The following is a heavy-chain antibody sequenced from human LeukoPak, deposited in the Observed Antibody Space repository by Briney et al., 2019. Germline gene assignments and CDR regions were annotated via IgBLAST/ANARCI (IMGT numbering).Heavy chain of an antibody. CDR1: DGSISSSSYH. CDR3: ARDQGRWLVRTFDY. J-gene: IGHJ4*02. Sequence: SETLSLTCTVSDGSISSSSYHWGWIRQPPGKGLEWIGNIYYSGSTYYNPSLKSRVTISVDTSKNQFSLKLSSVTAADTAVYYCARDQGRWLVRTFDYWGQGTLVTVSS. D-gene: IGHD6-19*01. CDR2: IYYSGST. V-gene: IGHV4-39*07.